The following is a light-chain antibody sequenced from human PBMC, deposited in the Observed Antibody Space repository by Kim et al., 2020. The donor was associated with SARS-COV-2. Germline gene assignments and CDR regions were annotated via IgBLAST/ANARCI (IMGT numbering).Light chain of an antibody. Sequence: LSPGEAATLSCRASQSISSFLACDQQKPGQAPRLLIHEATNRATGIPARFSGSGSGTDFTLTISSLEPEDFAVYYCQQRDNWPLTFGGGTKVDIK. J-gene: IGKJ4*01. CDR2: EAT. CDR1: QSISSF. CDR3: QQRDNWPLT. V-gene: IGKV3-11*01.